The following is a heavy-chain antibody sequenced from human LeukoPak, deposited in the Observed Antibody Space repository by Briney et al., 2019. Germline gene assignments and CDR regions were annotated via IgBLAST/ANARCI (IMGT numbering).Heavy chain of an antibody. CDR2: ISAYNGNT. V-gene: IGHV1-18*01. D-gene: IGHD1-26*01. CDR1: GYTFTSYG. J-gene: IGHJ4*02. Sequence: ASVKVSCKASGYTFTSYGISWVRQAPGQGLEWMGWISAYNGNTNYAQKLQGRVTMTTDTSTSTAYMELRSLRSDDTAVYYCARDTSIVGATSRDYWGQGTLVTVSS. CDR3: ARDTSIVGATSRDY.